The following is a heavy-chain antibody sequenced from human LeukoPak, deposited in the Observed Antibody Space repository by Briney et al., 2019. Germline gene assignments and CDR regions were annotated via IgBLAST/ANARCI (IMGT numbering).Heavy chain of an antibody. Sequence: ASVKVSCKASGYTFTGYYMHWVRQAPGQGLEWMGWINPNSGGTNYAQKFQGRVTMTRDTSISTAYMELSRLRSDDTAVYYCARRTLLDKDYHGLDVWGQGTTVTVSS. V-gene: IGHV1-2*02. D-gene: IGHD3/OR15-3a*01. CDR3: ARRTLLDKDYHGLDV. J-gene: IGHJ6*02. CDR1: GYTFTGYY. CDR2: INPNSGGT.